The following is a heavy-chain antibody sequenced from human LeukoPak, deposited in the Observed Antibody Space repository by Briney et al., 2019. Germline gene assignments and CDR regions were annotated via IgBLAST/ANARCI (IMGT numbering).Heavy chain of an antibody. V-gene: IGHV1-24*01. D-gene: IGHD3-3*01. CDR2: FDPEDGET. CDR3: GTEYYDFWSGYYAFDI. J-gene: IGHJ3*02. Sequence: GASVKVSCKVSGYTLTELSMHWVRQAPGKGLEWMGGFDPEDGETIYAQKFQGRVTMTEDTSTDTAYMELSSLRSEDTAVYYCGTEYYDFWSGYYAFDIWGQGTMVTVSS. CDR1: GYTLTELS.